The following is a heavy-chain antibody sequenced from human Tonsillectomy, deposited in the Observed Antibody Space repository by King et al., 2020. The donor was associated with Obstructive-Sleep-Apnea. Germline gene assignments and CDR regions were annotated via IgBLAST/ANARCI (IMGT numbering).Heavy chain of an antibody. J-gene: IGHJ6*02. CDR2: INPSGGST. D-gene: IGHD2-2*01. V-gene: IGHV1-46*03. Sequence: QLVQSGAEVKKPGASVKVSCKASGYTFTSYYMHWVRQAPGQGLEWMGIINPSGGSTSYAQKFQGRVTMTRDTSTSTVYMELSSLRSEDTAVYYCVIQKRGYCSSTSCYDYYYYGMDVWGHGTTVTVSS. CDR1: GYTFTSYY. CDR3: VIQKRGYCSSTSCYDYYYYGMDV.